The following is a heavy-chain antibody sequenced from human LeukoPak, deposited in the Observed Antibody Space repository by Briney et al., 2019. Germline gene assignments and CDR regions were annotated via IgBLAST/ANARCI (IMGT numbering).Heavy chain of an antibody. V-gene: IGHV4-59*01. CDR1: GGSISSYY. D-gene: IGHD3-10*01. J-gene: IGHJ4*02. CDR2: IYYSGST. CDR3: ARASYYYGSGSYYIDY. Sequence: SETLSLTCTVSGGSISSYYWSWIRQPPGKGLEWIGYIYYSGSTNYNPSLKSRVTISVDTSKNQFSLKLSSVTAADTAVYYCARASYYYGSGSYYIDYRGQGTLVTVSS.